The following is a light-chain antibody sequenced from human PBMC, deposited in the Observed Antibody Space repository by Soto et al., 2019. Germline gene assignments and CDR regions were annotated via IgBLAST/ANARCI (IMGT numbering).Light chain of an antibody. CDR3: LRYNLPRRT. Sequence: DIQMTQSPSTLSASVGDRVTITCRASQTIDSWLAWYQQRPGKPPNLLIYKASTLASGVPSRFSGSGSGTEFTLTINSLQPDDFATYYCLRYNLPRRTFXPGTKVDIK. V-gene: IGKV1-5*03. J-gene: IGKJ3*01. CDR2: KAS. CDR1: QTIDSW.